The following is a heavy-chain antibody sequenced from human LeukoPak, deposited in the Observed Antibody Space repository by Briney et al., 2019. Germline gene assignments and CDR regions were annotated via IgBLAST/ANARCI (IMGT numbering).Heavy chain of an antibody. CDR1: SFSFSRDW. Sequence: PGGSLRLSCAASSFSFSRDWTTSVRQAPGKGPQRVANIKEDGTKTYYVESVKGRFTVSTDNAQNSLYLQMHSLTPEDTAVYFCARGEEFCDYWGQGALVTASS. V-gene: IGHV3-7*05. J-gene: IGHJ4*03. CDR3: ARGEEFCDY. D-gene: IGHD3-10*01. CDR2: IKEDGTKT.